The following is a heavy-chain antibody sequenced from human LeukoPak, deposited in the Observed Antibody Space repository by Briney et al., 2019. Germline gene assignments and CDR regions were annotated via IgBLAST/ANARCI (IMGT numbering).Heavy chain of an antibody. CDR3: ARGLRSGYYGSGTYFDI. CDR2: IYYSGST. V-gene: IGHV4-61*01. Sequence: SSETLSLTCTVSGGSVSSGSYYWSWIRQPPGKGLEWIGYIYYSGSTNYNPSLKSRVTISVDTSKNQFSLKLSSVTAADTAVYYCARGLRSGYYGSGTYFDIWGQGTMVTVSS. J-gene: IGHJ3*02. D-gene: IGHD3-10*01. CDR1: GGSVSSGSYY.